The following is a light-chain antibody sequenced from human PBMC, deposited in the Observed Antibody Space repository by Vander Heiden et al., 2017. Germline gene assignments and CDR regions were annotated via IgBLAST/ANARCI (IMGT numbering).Light chain of an antibody. J-gene: IGKJ4*01. CDR1: RSGSGT. CDR2: GAS. CDR3: QRYKNWPLT. V-gene: IGKV3D-15*01. Sequence: EIVMTQSPATLSVSLGERTTVSCRANRSGSGTVAWYQQRPCQTPRLLIYGASTGATGIPARFSGSGSGTEFTLTISSLQSEDFAVYYCQRYKNWPLTFGGGTKVEI.